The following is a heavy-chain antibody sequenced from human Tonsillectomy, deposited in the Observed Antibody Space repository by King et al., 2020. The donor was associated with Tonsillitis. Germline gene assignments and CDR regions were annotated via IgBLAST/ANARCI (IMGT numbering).Heavy chain of an antibody. J-gene: IGHJ4*02. CDR2: INPSGGST. CDR3: ARDNEAVATIVRGYFDY. CDR1: GYTFTSYY. D-gene: IGHD5-12*01. Sequence: VQLVQSGAEVKKPGASVKVSCKASGYTFTSYYMHWVRQAPGQGLEWMGIINPSGGSTSYAQKFQGRVTMTRDTSTSTVYMELSSLRSEDTAVYYCARDNEAVATIVRGYFDYWGQGTLVTVSS. V-gene: IGHV1-46*01.